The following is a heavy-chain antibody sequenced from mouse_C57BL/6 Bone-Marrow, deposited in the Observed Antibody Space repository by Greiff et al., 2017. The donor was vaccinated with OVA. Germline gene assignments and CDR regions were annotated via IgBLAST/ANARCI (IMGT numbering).Heavy chain of an antibody. V-gene: IGHV14-3*01. CDR2: IDPANGNT. Sequence: VQLKESVAELVRPGASVKLSCTASGFNIKNTYMHWVKQRPEQGLEWIGRIDPANGNTKYAQKFKGKATITADTSSNTAYLQLSSLTSEDTAIYYCARSPIYYYGSSAFAYWGQGTLVTVSA. CDR1: GFNIKNTY. J-gene: IGHJ3*01. CDR3: ARSPIYYYGSSAFAY. D-gene: IGHD1-1*01.